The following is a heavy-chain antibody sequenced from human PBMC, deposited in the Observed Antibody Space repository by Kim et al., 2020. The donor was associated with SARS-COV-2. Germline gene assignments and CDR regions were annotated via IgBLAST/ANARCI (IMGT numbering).Heavy chain of an antibody. CDR3: ASRRGVDAFDI. CDR1: GYSFISYW. Sequence: GESLKISCKGSGYSFISYWIHWVRQMPGKGLEWMGRIDPSDSYTNYSPSFQGHVSISADKSIKTAYLQWGGLKASDNAMYYCASRRGVDAFDIWGPGTLV. D-gene: IGHD3-10*01. J-gene: IGHJ3*02. V-gene: IGHV5-10-1*01. CDR2: IDPSDSYT.